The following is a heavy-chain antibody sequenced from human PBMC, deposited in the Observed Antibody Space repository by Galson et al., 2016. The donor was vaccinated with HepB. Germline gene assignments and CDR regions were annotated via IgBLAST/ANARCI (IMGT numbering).Heavy chain of an antibody. CDR1: GFSFSPFY. D-gene: IGHD3-10*01. CDR3: ARENYGTFDY. Sequence: SLILSCAASGFSFSPFYMSWIRQAPGKGLEWVSSISSVSTYKHYADSVKGRFTISRDDARNTLYLQLNGLRGEDTAIYYCARENYGTFDYWGQGALVTVSS. V-gene: IGHV3-11*06. CDR2: ISSVSTYK. J-gene: IGHJ4*02.